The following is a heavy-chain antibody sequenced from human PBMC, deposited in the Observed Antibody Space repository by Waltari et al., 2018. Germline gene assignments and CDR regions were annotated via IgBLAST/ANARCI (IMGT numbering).Heavy chain of an antibody. J-gene: IGHJ4*02. CDR1: GYSFSNHW. Sequence: EVQLVQSGAEVKQPGESLKISCKGAGYSFSNHWIGWVRQMPGKGLEWMGVIYPGDSDTKYSPSFQGQVTISVDKSIDTAYLQWSSLKASDSGMYYCTRPLRVWGQGTLVTVSS. CDR3: TRPLRV. CDR2: IYPGDSDT. V-gene: IGHV5-51*03.